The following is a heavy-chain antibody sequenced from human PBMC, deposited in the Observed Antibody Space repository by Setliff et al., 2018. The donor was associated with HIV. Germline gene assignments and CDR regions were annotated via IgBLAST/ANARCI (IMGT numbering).Heavy chain of an antibody. Sequence: SVKVSCKASGGTFSNHGMSWVRQAPGQGLEWMGGIIPISGTANYAQKFQGRVTITTDESTSTAYMELSGLRSEDTAVYYCARDFGGYCSSMSCPGLFDPWGQGILVTVSS. CDR1: GGTFSNHG. J-gene: IGHJ5*02. D-gene: IGHD2-2*01. V-gene: IGHV1-69*05. CDR2: IIPISGTA. CDR3: ARDFGGYCSSMSCPGLFDP.